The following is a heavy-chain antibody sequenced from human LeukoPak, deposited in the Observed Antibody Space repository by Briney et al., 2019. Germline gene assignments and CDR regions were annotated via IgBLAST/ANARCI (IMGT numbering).Heavy chain of an antibody. V-gene: IGHV3-64*01. D-gene: IGHD6-19*01. CDR2: ISYNGSQT. CDR3: VRDRGGSGWYYFDY. J-gene: IGHJ4*02. CDR1: GFTFSIYA. Sequence: GGSLRLSCAASGFTFSIYAMHWVRQGPGKGLEHVSGISYNGSQTYYGNSVKGRFTISRDNAKNTVYPQMASLRVDDMAVYYCVRDRGGSGWYYFDYWGQGILVTVSS.